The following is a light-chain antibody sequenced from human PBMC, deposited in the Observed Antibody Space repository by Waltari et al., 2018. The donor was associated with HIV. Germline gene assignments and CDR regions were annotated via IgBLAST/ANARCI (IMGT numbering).Light chain of an antibody. CDR2: DTT. J-gene: IGLJ3*02. CDR3: LLYYSGARV. CDR1: TGAVTSGHY. V-gene: IGLV7-46*01. Sequence: QAVVTQEPSLTVSPGGTITLTCGASTGAVTSGHYPYWFQLKPGQAPRTVIYDTTNTHSWTPARFSGSLLGGKAALTLSGAQPEDEADYYCLLYYSGARVFGGGTKLTVL.